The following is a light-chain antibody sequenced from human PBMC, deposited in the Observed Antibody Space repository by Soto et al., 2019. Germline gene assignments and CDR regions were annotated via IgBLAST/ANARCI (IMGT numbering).Light chain of an antibody. CDR1: QSVNAN. CDR3: QQYNTWLWT. Sequence: EVVMTQSPATLSVSPGERATLSCRASQSVNANLAWYQQKPGQAPRLLIHGASNRATGIPARFSGSGFGTEFISTISSLQSEDFAVYYCQQYNTWLWTFGQGTKVEI. V-gene: IGKV3-15*01. J-gene: IGKJ1*01. CDR2: GAS.